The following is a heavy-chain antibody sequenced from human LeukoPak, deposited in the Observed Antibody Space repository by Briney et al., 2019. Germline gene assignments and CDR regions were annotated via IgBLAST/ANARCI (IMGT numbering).Heavy chain of an antibody. V-gene: IGHV3-23*01. CDR1: GFTVSENA. CDR3: AKDILGWTFDS. D-gene: IGHD2-15*01. Sequence: GGSLRLSCGASGFTVSENAMAWVRQAPGKGPEWVSGLGSDGRTHYRDSVKGRFTISRDNSKNTIYLQMNSLRVEDTALYYCAKDILGWTFDSWGPGTLVTVSP. CDR2: LGSDGRT. J-gene: IGHJ4*02.